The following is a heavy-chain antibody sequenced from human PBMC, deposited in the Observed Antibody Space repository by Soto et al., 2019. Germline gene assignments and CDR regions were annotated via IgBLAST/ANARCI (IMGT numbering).Heavy chain of an antibody. CDR3: ARAMPGMDV. J-gene: IGHJ6*02. V-gene: IGHV3-30-3*01. D-gene: IGHD2-2*01. CDR2: ISNDGGYQ. CDR1: GFTLSDFA. Sequence: QAQLAESGGGVVKPGRSLRLSCAASGFTLSDFAMHWVRQAPGKGLEWVALISNDGGYQHYGDSVRGRFTISRDNSKHMLYLQMTSLRLEDTAVYYCARAMPGMDVWGQGTTVTVSS.